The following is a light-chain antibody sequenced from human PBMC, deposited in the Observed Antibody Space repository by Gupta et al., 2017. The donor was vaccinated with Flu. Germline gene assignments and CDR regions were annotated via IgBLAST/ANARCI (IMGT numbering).Light chain of an antibody. Sequence: ATLSVSPGEEATLSCRARQNVGNQLAWYQQKPGKAPRLLIFAASTRATGIPARFSGSGYGTEFTLTISSRQSDDVAVYFCQQYNNWPPLTFGGGTNVEI. CDR1: QNVGNQ. CDR3: QQYNNWPPLT. J-gene: IGKJ4*01. CDR2: AAS. V-gene: IGKV3-15*01.